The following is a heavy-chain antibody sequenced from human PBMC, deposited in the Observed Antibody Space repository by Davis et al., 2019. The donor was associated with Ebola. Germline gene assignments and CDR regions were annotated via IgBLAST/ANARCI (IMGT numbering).Heavy chain of an antibody. J-gene: IGHJ5*02. CDR1: GGSVSSPTHY. CDR2: IYYSGST. V-gene: IGHV4-39*07. Sequence: GSLRLSCTVSGGSVSSPTHYWGWIRQPPGKGLEWIATIYYSGSTYFNPSLKSRVTISLDTSKNQFSLNLRSLTAADTAVYYCVSNSSSSPWFDPWGRGTLVAVSS. CDR3: VSNSSSSPWFDP. D-gene: IGHD6-6*01.